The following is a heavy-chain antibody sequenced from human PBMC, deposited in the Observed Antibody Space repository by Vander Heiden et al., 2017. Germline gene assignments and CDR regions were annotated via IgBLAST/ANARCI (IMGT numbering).Heavy chain of an antibody. D-gene: IGHD5-12*01. J-gene: IGHJ2*01. CDR3: ARVPVEMATIYEWYFDL. CDR2: ISSSSSYI. CDR1: GFTFSSYG. Sequence: EVQLVESGGGLVKPGGSLRLSCAASGFTFSSYGMDWVRQAPGKGLEWVSSISSSSSYIYYADSVKGRFTISRDNAKNSLYLQMNSLRAEDTAVYYCARVPVEMATIYEWYFDLWGRGTLVTVSS. V-gene: IGHV3-21*01.